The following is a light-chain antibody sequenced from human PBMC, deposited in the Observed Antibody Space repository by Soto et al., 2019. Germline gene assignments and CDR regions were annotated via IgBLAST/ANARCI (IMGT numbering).Light chain of an antibody. CDR1: QSVGKF. CDR3: QQRRNWPPIFT. Sequence: ETVLTQSPATLSLSPGERATLSCRASQSVGKFLAWYQQKPGQAPRLLIYDASNRATGIPARFSGSGSGTDFTLPISSLEPEDFAVYYCQQRRNWPPIFTFGPGTTVDIK. V-gene: IGKV3-11*01. CDR2: DAS. J-gene: IGKJ3*01.